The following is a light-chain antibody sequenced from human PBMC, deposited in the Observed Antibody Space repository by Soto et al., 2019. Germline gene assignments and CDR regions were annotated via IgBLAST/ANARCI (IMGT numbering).Light chain of an antibody. CDR2: GAS. V-gene: IGKV1-39*01. CDR3: QQTYNTPT. Sequence: DIQMTQSPSSLSASVGDRVTITCRASQSISVFLSWYQQRPGRVPKLLIYGASTLQSGVPSRFSGTGSGTNFTLTISGLLPEDYANYYCQQTYNTPTFGPGTKVDIK. CDR1: QSISVF. J-gene: IGKJ3*01.